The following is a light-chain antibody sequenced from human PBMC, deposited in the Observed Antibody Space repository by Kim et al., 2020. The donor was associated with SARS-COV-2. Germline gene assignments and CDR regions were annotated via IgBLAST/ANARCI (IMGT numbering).Light chain of an antibody. CDR1: KLGDKY. CDR2: QDS. V-gene: IGLV3-1*01. J-gene: IGLJ3*02. Sequence: VAPGQTARLTCSGDKLGDKYACWYQQKPGQSPVLVIYQDSKRPSGIPERFSGSNSGNTATLTISGTQAMDEADYYCQAWDSSTAVFGGGTQLTVL. CDR3: QAWDSSTAV.